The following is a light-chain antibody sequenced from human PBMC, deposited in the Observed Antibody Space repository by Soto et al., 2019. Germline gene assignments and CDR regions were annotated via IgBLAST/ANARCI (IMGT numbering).Light chain of an antibody. CDR1: QSISSW. CDR3: QQLNSYPLT. J-gene: IGKJ4*01. V-gene: IGKV1-5*01. Sequence: DIQMTQSPSTLSASVGDRVTITCRASQSISSWLAWYKQKPGKAPKXXIYAASTLQGGVPSRVRGSGSGTDFTLTISSLQPEDFETYYCQQLNSYPLTFGGGTKVDI. CDR2: AAS.